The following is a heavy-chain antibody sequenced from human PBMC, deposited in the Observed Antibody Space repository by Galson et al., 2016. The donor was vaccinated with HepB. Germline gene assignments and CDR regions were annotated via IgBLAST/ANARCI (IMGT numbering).Heavy chain of an antibody. D-gene: IGHD6-19*01. CDR3: ARDPGLDGGGWYYFDL. J-gene: IGHJ4*02. CDR1: SFTFSNYW. Sequence: SLRLSCAASSFTFSNYWMNWVRQAPGKGLEWVANIKHDGSQTYYVGSVKGRFTISRDNARNSLYLQMDSLRAEDTAVYYCARDPGLDGGGWYYFDLWGQGTLVTVSS. CDR2: IKHDGSQT. V-gene: IGHV3-7*01.